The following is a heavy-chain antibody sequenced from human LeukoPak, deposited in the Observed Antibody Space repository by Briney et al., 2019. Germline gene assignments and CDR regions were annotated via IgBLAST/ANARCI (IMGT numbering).Heavy chain of an antibody. D-gene: IGHD5-24*01. Sequence: PGGSLRLSCAASGFTFSSCAMSWVRQAPGKGLEWVSLISGSGDSRYYADSVKGRFTISRDNAKNTLWLQMNSLRAEDTAVYYCAKINSRDGYDYDSFDYWGQGTLVTVSS. CDR2: ISGSGDSR. J-gene: IGHJ4*02. CDR3: AKINSRDGYDYDSFDY. CDR1: GFTFSSCA. V-gene: IGHV3-23*01.